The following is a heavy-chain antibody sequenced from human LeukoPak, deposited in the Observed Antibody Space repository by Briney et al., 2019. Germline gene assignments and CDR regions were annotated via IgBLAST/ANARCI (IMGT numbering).Heavy chain of an antibody. J-gene: IGHJ6*02. CDR3: ASSGGIGTPYYYYGMDV. Sequence: GGSLRLSCAASGFTFDDYAMHWVRQAPGKGLEGVSGISWNSGSIGYADSVKGRFTISRDNAKNSLYLQMNSLRAEDTAVYYCASSGGIGTPYYYYGMDVWGQGTTVTVSS. CDR1: GFTFDDYA. D-gene: IGHD6-19*01. V-gene: IGHV3-9*01. CDR2: ISWNSGSI.